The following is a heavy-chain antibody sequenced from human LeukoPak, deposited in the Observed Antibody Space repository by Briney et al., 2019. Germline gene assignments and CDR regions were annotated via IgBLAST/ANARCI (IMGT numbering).Heavy chain of an antibody. Sequence: ASVKVSCKASGYTFTSYGISWVRQAPGQGLEWMGWISAYNGNTNYAQKLQGRVTMTTDTSTSTAYMELRSLRSDDTAVYYCARFWTYCSSTSCYYYFDYWGQGTLVTVSS. CDR3: ARFWTYCSSTSCYYYFDY. J-gene: IGHJ4*02. D-gene: IGHD2-2*01. V-gene: IGHV1-18*01. CDR2: ISAYNGNT. CDR1: GYTFTSYG.